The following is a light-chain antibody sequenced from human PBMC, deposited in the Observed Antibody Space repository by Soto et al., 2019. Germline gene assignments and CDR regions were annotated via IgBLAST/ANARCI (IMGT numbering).Light chain of an antibody. CDR1: QTISSW. V-gene: IGKV1-5*03. CDR2: KAS. CDR3: QHYNSYSEA. Sequence: DIQMPQSPSTLSGSVGDIVNITGRASQTISSWLAWYQQKPGKAPKLLIYKASTLKSGVPSRFSGSGSGTEFTLTIGSLQPDDFATYYCQHYNSYSEAFGQGTKVDIK. J-gene: IGKJ1*01.